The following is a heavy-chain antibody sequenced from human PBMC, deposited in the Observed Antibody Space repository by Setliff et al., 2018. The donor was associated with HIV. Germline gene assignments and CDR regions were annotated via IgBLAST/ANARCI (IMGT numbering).Heavy chain of an antibody. J-gene: IGHJ3*02. CDR2: INHSDATYSDTT. D-gene: IGHD2-8*01. V-gene: IGHV4-34*01. CDR3: ATTSGLTGVDAFDI. CDR1: GGSFSAYY. Sequence: SETLSLTCAVYGGSFSAYYWSWIRQSPGKGLEWIGEINHSDATYSDTTNYNPSLKSRVSISIDTSKNQFSLKLHSVTAADTVVYYCATTSGLTGVDAFDIWGQGTMVTVSS.